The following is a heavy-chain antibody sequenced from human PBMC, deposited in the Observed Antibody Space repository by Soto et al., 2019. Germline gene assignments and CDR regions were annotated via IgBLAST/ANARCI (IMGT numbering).Heavy chain of an antibody. D-gene: IGHD2-2*01. CDR1: GYTFTSYD. CDR2: MNPNSGNT. CDR3: AREGYCSSTSCYGYYYYGMDV. Sequence: ASVKVSCKASGYTFTSYDINWVRQATGQGLEWVGWMNPNSGNTGYAQKFQGRVTMTTDTSTSTAYMELRSLRSDDTAVYYCAREGYCSSTSCYGYYYYGMDVWGQGTTVTVSS. V-gene: IGHV1-8*01. J-gene: IGHJ6*02.